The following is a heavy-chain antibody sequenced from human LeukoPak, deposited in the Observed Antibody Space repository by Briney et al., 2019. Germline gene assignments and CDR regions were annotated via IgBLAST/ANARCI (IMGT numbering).Heavy chain of an antibody. Sequence: ASVKVSCKVSGYTLTELSMHWVRQAPGKGLEWMGGFDPEDGETIYAQKFQGRVTMTEDTSTDTAYMELSSLRSEDTAVYYCAGVYDFWSGSTFDIWGQGTMVTVSS. V-gene: IGHV1-24*01. CDR3: AGVYDFWSGSTFDI. D-gene: IGHD3-3*01. J-gene: IGHJ3*02. CDR2: FDPEDGET. CDR1: GYTLTELS.